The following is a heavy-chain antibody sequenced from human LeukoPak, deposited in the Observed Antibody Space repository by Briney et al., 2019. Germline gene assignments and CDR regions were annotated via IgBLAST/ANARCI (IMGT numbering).Heavy chain of an antibody. D-gene: IGHD3-10*01. CDR1: GGTFSSYA. V-gene: IGHV1-69*04. J-gene: IGHJ6*02. CDR2: IIPILGIA. Sequence: SVKVSCKASGGTFSSYAISWVRQAPGQGLEWMGRIIPILGIANYAQKFQGRVTISADKSTSTAYMELSSLRSEDTAVYYCARVRSRVEAGMDVWGQGTTVTVSS. CDR3: ARVRSRVEAGMDV.